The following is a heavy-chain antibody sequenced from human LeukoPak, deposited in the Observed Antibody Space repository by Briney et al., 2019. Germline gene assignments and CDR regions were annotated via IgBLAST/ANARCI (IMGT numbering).Heavy chain of an antibody. D-gene: IGHD6-6*01. J-gene: IGHJ4*02. Sequence: GGSLILSCVASGFTFSYSWMIWVRQAPGKGLEWVANINQPGSQKYHVDSVKGRFTISRDNARNSLFLQMNSLTADDTAVYYCARGLGKGSSDYWGQGTLVTVSS. V-gene: IGHV3-7*03. CDR1: GFTFSYSW. CDR3: ARGLGKGSSDY. CDR2: INQPGSQK.